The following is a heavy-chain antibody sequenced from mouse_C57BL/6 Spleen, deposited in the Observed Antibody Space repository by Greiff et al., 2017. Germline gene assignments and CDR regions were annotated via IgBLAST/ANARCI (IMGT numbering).Heavy chain of an antibody. Sequence: QVQLQQSGAELVKPGASVKLSCKASGYTFTEYTIHWVKQRSGQGLEWIGWFYPGSGSIKYNEKFKDKATLTADKSSSTVYLELSRLTSEDSAVYFCARHEEVWCGYRADAMDYWGQGTSVTVSS. CDR2: FYPGSGSI. CDR3: ARHEEVWCGYRADAMDY. V-gene: IGHV1-62-2*01. D-gene: IGHD1-1*02. J-gene: IGHJ4*01. CDR1: GYTFTEYT.